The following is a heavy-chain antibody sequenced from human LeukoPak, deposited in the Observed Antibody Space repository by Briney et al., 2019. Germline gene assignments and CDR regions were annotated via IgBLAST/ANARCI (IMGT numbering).Heavy chain of an antibody. V-gene: IGHV4-34*01. Sequence: SETLSLTCAVYGGSFSGYYWTWIRQPTGKGLEWIGEINHSGSTNYNPSLKSRVTISVDTSKNQFSLKLSSVTAADTAVYYCARKQWFGQRYWFDPWGQGTLVTVSS. CDR2: INHSGST. J-gene: IGHJ5*02. D-gene: IGHD3-10*01. CDR3: ARKQWFGQRYWFDP. CDR1: GGSFSGYY.